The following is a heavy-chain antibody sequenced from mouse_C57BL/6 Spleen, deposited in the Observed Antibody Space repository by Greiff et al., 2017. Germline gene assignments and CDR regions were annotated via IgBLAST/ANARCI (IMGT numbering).Heavy chain of an antibody. D-gene: IGHD1-1*01. Sequence: VQLQQPGTELVKPGASGYTFTSYWMHWVKQRPGQGLEWIGNINPSNGGTNYNEKFKSKATLTVDKSSSTAYMQLSSLTSEDSAVYYCARDYGSSFLYYFDYWGQGTTLTVSS. V-gene: IGHV1-53*01. J-gene: IGHJ2*01. CDR2: INPSNGGT. CDR3: ARDYGSSFLYYFDY. CDR1: GYTFTSYW.